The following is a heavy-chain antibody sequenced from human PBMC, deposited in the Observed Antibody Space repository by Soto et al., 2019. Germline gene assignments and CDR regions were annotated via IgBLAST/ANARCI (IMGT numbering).Heavy chain of an antibody. J-gene: IGHJ4*02. CDR2: ISSSGSTI. V-gene: IGHV3-11*01. D-gene: IGHD2-2*01. CDR1: GFTFSDYY. CDR3: ARLPKRYCSSTSCYVHDYFDY. Sequence: GGSLRLSCAASGFTFSDYYMSWIRQAPGKGLEWVSYISSSGSTIYYADSVKGRFTIPRDNAKNSLYLQMNSLRAEDTAVYYCARLPKRYCSSTSCYVHDYFDYWGQGTLVTVSS.